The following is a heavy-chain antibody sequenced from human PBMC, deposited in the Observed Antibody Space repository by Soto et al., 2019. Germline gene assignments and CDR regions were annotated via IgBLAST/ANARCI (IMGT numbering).Heavy chain of an antibody. D-gene: IGHD2-15*01. CDR1: GGSISSYY. V-gene: IGHV4-4*07. CDR2: IYTSGST. CDR3: AREPSDCSGGSCHQGHDY. Sequence: TSETLSLTCTVSGGSISSYYWSWIRQPAGKGLEWIGRIYTSGSTNYNPSLKSRVTMSVDTSKNQFSLKLSSVTAADTAVYYCAREPSDCSGGSCHQGHDYWGQGTLVTVSS. J-gene: IGHJ4*02.